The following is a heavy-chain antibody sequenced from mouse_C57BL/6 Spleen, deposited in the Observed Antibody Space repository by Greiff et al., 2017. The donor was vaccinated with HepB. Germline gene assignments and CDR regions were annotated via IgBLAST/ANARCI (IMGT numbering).Heavy chain of an antibody. CDR2: IWGGGST. D-gene: IGHD1-1*01. CDR1: GFSLTSYG. CDR3: ATLRRGFAY. V-gene: IGHV2-9*01. Sequence: QVHVKQSGPGLVAPSQSLSITCTVSGFSLTSYGVDWVRQPPGKGLEWLGVIWGGGSTNYNSALMSRLSISKDNSKSQVFLKMNSLRTDDTAMYYCATLRRGFAYWGQGTLVTVSA. J-gene: IGHJ3*01.